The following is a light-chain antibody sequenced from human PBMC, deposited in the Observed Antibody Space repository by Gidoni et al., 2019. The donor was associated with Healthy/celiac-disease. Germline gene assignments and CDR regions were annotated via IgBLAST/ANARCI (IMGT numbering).Light chain of an antibody. Sequence: ELVFTQSPGTLSLSPGVRATLSCRASQSVSSSYLAWYPQNPGQAPRLLIYGASSRATGIPDRFSGSGSGTDFTLTISRLEPEDFAVYYCQQYGSSPRDTFXGXTKVEIK. CDR2: GAS. CDR3: QQYGSSPRDT. V-gene: IGKV3-20*01. CDR1: QSVSSSY. J-gene: IGKJ4*01.